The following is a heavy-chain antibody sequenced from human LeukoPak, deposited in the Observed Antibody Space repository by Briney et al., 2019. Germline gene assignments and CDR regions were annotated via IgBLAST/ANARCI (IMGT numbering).Heavy chain of an antibody. CDR3: ARDSSWAL. CDR2: IKQDGSEK. J-gene: IGHJ4*02. V-gene: IGHV3-7*03. D-gene: IGHD1-26*01. CDR1: GFTFSSYW. Sequence: GGSLRLSCAVSGFTFSSYWMSWARQAPGKGLEWVANIKQDGSEKYYVDSVKGRFTISRDNAKNSLYLQMNSLRAEDTAVYYCARDSSWALWGQGTLVTVSS.